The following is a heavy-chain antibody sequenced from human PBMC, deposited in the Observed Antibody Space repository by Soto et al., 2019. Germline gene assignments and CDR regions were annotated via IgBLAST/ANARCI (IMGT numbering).Heavy chain of an antibody. CDR1: GFTFSSYA. CDR3: AKSASSGWYPSNYFDY. Sequence: GGSLRLSCAASGFTFSSYAMSWVRQAPGKGLEWVSVISGSGGSTYYADSVKGRFTISRDNSKNTLYLQMNSLRAEDTAVYYCAKSASSGWYPSNYFDYWGQGTLVTVSS. D-gene: IGHD6-19*01. J-gene: IGHJ4*02. CDR2: ISGSGGST. V-gene: IGHV3-23*01.